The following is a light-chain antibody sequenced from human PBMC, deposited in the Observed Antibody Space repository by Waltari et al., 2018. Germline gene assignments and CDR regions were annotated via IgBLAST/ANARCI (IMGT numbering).Light chain of an antibody. CDR1: SSDVGGYNY. J-gene: IGLJ1*01. CDR2: DVS. Sequence: QSALTQPASVSGSPGQSITISCTGTSSDVGGYNYVSWYQQHPGKAPKRMIYDVSKRPSGVSKRFSGSKSGNTASLTISGLQAEDEADYYCSSYISSSTYVFGTGTKVTVL. CDR3: SSYISSSTYV. V-gene: IGLV2-14*01.